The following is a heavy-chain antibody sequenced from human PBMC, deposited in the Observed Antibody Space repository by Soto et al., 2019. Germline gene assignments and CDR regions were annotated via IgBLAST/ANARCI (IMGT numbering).Heavy chain of an antibody. V-gene: IGHV4-59*08. CDR2: IFYSGST. J-gene: IGHJ3*02. CDR3: ARRYSSAFDI. Sequence: PSANLVLITPALGFPIISPYWSWIRQPPGKGLEWIGYIFYSGSTNYNPSLKSRVTISVDTSKNQFSLKLSSVTAADTAVYYCARRYSSAFDIWGQGTMVT. CDR1: GFPIISPY. D-gene: IGHD6-13*01.